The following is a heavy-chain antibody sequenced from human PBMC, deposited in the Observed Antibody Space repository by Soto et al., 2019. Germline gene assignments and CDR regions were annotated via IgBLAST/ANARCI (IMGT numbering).Heavy chain of an antibody. D-gene: IGHD3-3*01. CDR3: ASLYYDFWSGYGLYYGMDV. J-gene: IGHJ6*02. CDR1: GGSISSGGYY. V-gene: IGHV4-31*03. Sequence: QVQLQESGPGLVKPSQTLSLTCTVSGGSISSGGYYWSWIRQHPGKGLEWIGYIYYSGSTYYNPSXXGRGTISVDTXXNXFXXKLSSVTAADTAVYYCASLYYDFWSGYGLYYGMDVWGQGTTVTVSS. CDR2: IYYSGST.